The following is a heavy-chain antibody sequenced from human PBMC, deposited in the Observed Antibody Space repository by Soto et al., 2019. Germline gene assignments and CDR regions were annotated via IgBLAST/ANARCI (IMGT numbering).Heavy chain of an antibody. CDR1: GGNISSYD. J-gene: IGHJ4*02. CDR3: ARDKEAAAGVFDY. Sequence: SETLSLTSTVSGGNISSYDWSWIRQPPGKGLEWIGYIYYSGSTNYNPSLKSRVTISVDTSKNQFSLKLSSVTAADTAVYYCARDKEAAAGVFDYWGQGTLVTVSS. D-gene: IGHD6-13*01. CDR2: IYYSGST. V-gene: IGHV4-59*01.